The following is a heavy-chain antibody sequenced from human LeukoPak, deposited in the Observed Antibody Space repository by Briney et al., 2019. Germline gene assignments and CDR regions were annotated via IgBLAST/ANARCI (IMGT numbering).Heavy chain of an antibody. Sequence: GGSLRLSCAASGFTFSSYGMHWVRQAPGKGLEWVAVIWYDGSNKYYADSVKGRFTISRDNSKNTLYLQMNSLRAEDTAAYYCARDGMTSAETAVFTGPGGHYYYYGLDVWGPGTTVTVSS. CDR1: GFTFSSYG. V-gene: IGHV3-33*08. J-gene: IGHJ6*02. CDR2: IWYDGSNK. D-gene: IGHD5-18*01. CDR3: ARDGMTSAETAVFTGPGGHYYYYGLDV.